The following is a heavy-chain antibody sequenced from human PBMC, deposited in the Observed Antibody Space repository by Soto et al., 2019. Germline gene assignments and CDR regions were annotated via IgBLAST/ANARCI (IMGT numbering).Heavy chain of an antibody. CDR2: IYHSGST. CDR3: ARAGDYPLTGAFDV. CDR1: GGSISNNNW. V-gene: IGHV4-4*02. Sequence: QVQLQESGPGLVKPSGTLSLTCAVSGGSISNNNWWSWVRQPPGKGLEWIGEIYHSGSTNYNPSRKSRVTISVDKPQNEFSLKLGSVTAADTAMYYCARAGDYPLTGAFDVWGQGTMVTVSS. D-gene: IGHD4-17*01. J-gene: IGHJ3*01.